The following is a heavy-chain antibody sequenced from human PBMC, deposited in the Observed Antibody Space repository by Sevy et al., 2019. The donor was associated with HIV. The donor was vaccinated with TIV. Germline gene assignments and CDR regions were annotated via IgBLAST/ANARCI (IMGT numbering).Heavy chain of an antibody. D-gene: IGHD3-22*01. CDR2: IYYSGST. V-gene: IGHV4-30-4*01. Sequence: SETPSLTCTVSGGSISSGDYYWSWIRQPPGKGLEWIGYIYYSGSTYYNPSLKSRVTISVDTSKNQFSLKLSSVTAADTAVYYCARGESIVVVIKGDAFDIWGQGTMVTVSS. CDR3: ARGESIVVVIKGDAFDI. CDR1: GGSISSGDYY. J-gene: IGHJ3*02.